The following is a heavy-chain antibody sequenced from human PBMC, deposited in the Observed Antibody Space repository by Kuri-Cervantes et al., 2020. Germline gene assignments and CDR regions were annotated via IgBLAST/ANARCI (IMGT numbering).Heavy chain of an antibody. CDR3: TSGSSGLSYYFDY. Sequence: GESLKISCAVSGFTFSDHYMNWVRQASGKGLEWVDRIRSKANSYATAYAASVKGRFTISRDDSKNTAYLQMNSLKTEDTAVYYCTSGSSGLSYYFDYWGQGTLVTVSS. D-gene: IGHD6-6*01. CDR2: IRSKANSYAT. V-gene: IGHV3-73*01. J-gene: IGHJ4*02. CDR1: GFTFSDHY.